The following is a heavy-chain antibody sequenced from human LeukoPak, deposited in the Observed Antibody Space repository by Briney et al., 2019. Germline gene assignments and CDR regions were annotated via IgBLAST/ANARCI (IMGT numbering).Heavy chain of an antibody. D-gene: IGHD2-21*02. V-gene: IGHV3-53*01. Sequence: GGSLRLSCAASGFTVSSNYMSWVRQAPGKGLEWVSAIYSGGSTYYADSVKGRFTISRDNSKNTLYLQMNSLRAEDTAVYYCARVSDCGGDCYPFDYWGQGTLVTVSS. CDR1: GFTVSSNY. CDR2: IYSGGST. J-gene: IGHJ4*02. CDR3: ARVSDCGGDCYPFDY.